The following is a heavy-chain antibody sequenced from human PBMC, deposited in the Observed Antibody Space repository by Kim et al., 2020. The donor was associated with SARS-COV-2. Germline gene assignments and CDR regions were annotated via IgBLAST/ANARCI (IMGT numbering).Heavy chain of an antibody. V-gene: IGHV1-8*01. Sequence: AQKFQGRVTMTRTTSISTAYMELSSLRSEDTAVYYCARGQRMISRTTLGYWGQGTLVTVSS. D-gene: IGHD1-26*01. CDR3: ARGQRMISRTTLGY. J-gene: IGHJ4*02.